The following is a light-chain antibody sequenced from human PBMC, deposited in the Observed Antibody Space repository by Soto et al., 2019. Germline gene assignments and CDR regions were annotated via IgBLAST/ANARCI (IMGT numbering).Light chain of an antibody. V-gene: IGLV2-18*02. CDR1: SSDVGGSNG. CDR2: DVS. CDR3: LSYTSSSTYV. Sequence: QSALTQPPSVSGSPGQSVAISCTGTSSDVGGSNGVSWYQQPPGTAPKLMIYDVSNRPSGVPDRFSGSKSGNTASLTISGLQAEDEGDYYCLSYTSSSTYVFGTGTKVTV. J-gene: IGLJ1*01.